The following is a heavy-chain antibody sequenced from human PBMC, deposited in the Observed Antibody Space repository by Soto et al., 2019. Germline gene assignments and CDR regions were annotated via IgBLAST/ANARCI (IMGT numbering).Heavy chain of an antibody. D-gene: IGHD2-15*01. CDR2: ISAYNGNT. CDR1: GYTFTSYG. CDR3: AREPEYCSGGSCRYNWFDP. J-gene: IGHJ5*02. Sequence: ASVKVSCKASGYTFTSYGISWVRQAPGQGLEWMGWISAYNGNTNYAQKLQGRVTMTTDTSTSTAYMELRSLRSDDTAVYYFAREPEYCSGGSCRYNWFDPWGQGTLVTVSS. V-gene: IGHV1-18*01.